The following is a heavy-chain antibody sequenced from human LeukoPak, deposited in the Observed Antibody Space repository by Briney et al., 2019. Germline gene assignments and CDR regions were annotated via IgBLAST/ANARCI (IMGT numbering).Heavy chain of an antibody. V-gene: IGHV3-23*01. CDR1: GFTFSSYG. CDR3: AKDRHDYLDY. Sequence: GSLRLSCAASGFTFSSYGMSWVRQAPGEGLEWVSAISGSGGSTYYADSVKGRFTISRDNSKNTLYLQMNSLRPEDTAVYFCAKDRHDYLDYWGQGTLVTVSS. CDR2: ISGSGGST. J-gene: IGHJ4*02.